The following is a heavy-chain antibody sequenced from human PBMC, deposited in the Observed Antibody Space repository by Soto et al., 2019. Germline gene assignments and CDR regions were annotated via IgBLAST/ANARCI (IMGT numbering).Heavy chain of an antibody. CDR3: ARDGYNGFDY. J-gene: IGHJ4*02. CDR2: INSDGSSA. Sequence: PGRALGLFCAPSGFILRNYLMHWVRQAPGKGQVWISRINSDGSSASYADSVKGRFTISRDNAKNTLYLQMHSLRDEDTAVYYCARDGYNGFDYWGQGTLVTVSS. D-gene: IGHD5-12*01. V-gene: IGHV3-74*01. CDR1: GFILRNYL.